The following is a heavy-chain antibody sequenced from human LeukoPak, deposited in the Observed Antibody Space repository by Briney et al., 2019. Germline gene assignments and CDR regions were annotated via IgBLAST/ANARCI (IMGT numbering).Heavy chain of an antibody. V-gene: IGHV3-30*04. Sequence: PGGSLRLSCAASVFTFRAHAMHWVRQAPGKGLEWVVVISNDGSNIYYADSVKGRFTISRDNSNNTLFVQMNSLRTEDTANYYSVRVAGRGVSPATRAAFDVWGQGTMVTVSS. CDR1: VFTFRAHA. CDR3: VRVAGRGVSPATRAAFDV. CDR2: ISNDGSNI. D-gene: IGHD1-14*01. J-gene: IGHJ3*01.